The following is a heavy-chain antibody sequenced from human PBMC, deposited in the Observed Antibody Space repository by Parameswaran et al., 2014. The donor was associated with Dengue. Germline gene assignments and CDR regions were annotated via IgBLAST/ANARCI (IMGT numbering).Heavy chain of an antibody. CDR1: GLSLTTNKIC. J-gene: IGHJ6*02. V-gene: IGHV2-70*01. CDR3: ARMLLSGGMDV. D-gene: IGHD1-26*01. Sequence: LPGSGPTLVKPTQTLTLTCTFSGLSLTTNKICVNWIRQPPGKALEWLGLIDWSDDKYYSASLKTRLTVTKDTSKNRVVLTMTNMDPVDTATYYCARMLLSGGMDVWGQGTTVTVSS. CDR2: IDWSDDK.